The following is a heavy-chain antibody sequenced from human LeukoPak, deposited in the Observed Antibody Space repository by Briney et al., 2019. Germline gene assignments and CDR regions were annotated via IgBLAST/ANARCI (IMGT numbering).Heavy chain of an antibody. D-gene: IGHD4-17*01. CDR1: GFTFSSYG. CDR2: ISYDGSDK. CDR3: AREDYGDSRIPYYGMDV. V-gene: IGHV3-30*03. Sequence: GGSLRLSCAASGFTFSSYGMHWVRQAPGKGLEWVALISYDGSDKYYADSVKGRFTISRDNSKNTLYVQMNSLRAEDTAVYYCAREDYGDSRIPYYGMDVWGQGTTVTVSS. J-gene: IGHJ6*02.